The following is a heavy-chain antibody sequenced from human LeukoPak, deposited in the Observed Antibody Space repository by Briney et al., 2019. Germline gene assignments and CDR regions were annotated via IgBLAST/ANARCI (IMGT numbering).Heavy chain of an antibody. CDR1: GFTFSSYS. J-gene: IGHJ4*02. D-gene: IGHD1-26*01. CDR3: ARLPSSWHSGSYHGFDY. V-gene: IGHV3-21*01. CDR2: ISSSSSYI. Sequence: KTGGSLRLSCVASGFTFSSYSMNWVRQAPGKGLEWVSSISSSSSYIYYADSVKGRFTISRDNAKNSLYLQMNSLRAEDTAVYYCARLPSSWHSGSYHGFDYWGQGTLVTVSS.